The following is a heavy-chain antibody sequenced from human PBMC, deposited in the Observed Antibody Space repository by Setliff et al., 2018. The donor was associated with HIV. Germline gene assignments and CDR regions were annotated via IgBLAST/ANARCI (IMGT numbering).Heavy chain of an antibody. CDR2: ISGSGGST. J-gene: IGHJ3*02. D-gene: IGHD6-13*01. CDR3: ARHWYSSSWYHVFDI. CDR1: GFTFSSYA. Sequence: PGGSLRLSCAASGFTFSSYAMSWVRQAPGKGLEWVSAISGSGGSTYYADSVKGRFTISRDNSKNTLYLQMNSLRAEDTAVYYCARHWYSSSWYHVFDIWGQGTMVTVSS. V-gene: IGHV3-23*01.